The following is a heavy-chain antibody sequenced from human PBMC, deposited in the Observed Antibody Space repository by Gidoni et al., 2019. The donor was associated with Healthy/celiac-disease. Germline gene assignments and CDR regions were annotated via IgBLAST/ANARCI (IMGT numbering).Heavy chain of an antibody. CDR2: IDWDDDK. J-gene: IGHJ3*02. V-gene: IGHV2-70*01. CDR3: ARIRGWGDAFDI. CDR1: GFSLSTSGMC. Sequence: QVTLRESGPALVKPTQTLTLTCTFSGFSLSTSGMCVSWIRQPPGKALEWLALIDWDDDKSYSTSLKTRLTISKDTYKNQVVLTMTNMDPVDTAKYYCARIRGWGDAFDIWGQGTMVTVSS. D-gene: IGHD6-19*01.